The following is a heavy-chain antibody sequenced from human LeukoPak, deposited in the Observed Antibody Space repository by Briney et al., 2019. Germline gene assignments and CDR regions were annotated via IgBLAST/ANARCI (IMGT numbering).Heavy chain of an antibody. J-gene: IGHJ3*02. CDR1: GGSISSGDYY. Sequence: SETLSLTCTVSGGSISSGDYYWSWIRQPPGKGLEWIGYIYYSGSTYYNPSLKSRVTISVDTSKNQFSLKLSSVTAADTAVYYCARGGWFRGLRAFDIWGQGTMVTVSS. D-gene: IGHD3-10*01. V-gene: IGHV4-30-4*01. CDR3: ARGGWFRGLRAFDI. CDR2: IYYSGST.